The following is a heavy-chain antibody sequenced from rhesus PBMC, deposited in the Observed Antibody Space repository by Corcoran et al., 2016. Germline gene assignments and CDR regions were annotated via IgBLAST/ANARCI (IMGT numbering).Heavy chain of an antibody. CDR3: ATHGVDTVGTVDY. CDR1: GASISSNW. Sequence: QVQLQESGPGLVKPSETLSLTCTVSGASISSNWWSWIRQPPGKGQEWIGEIKGKRGTTNHNPSPKRRVTSSKDASKNQFSRKLSSVTAADTAVYYCATHGVDTVGTVDYWGQGVLVTVSS. CDR2: IKGKRGTT. V-gene: IGHV4-80*01. D-gene: IGHD5-30*01. J-gene: IGHJ4*01.